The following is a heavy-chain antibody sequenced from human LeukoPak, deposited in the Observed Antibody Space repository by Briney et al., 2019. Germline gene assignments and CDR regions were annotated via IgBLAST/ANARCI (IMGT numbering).Heavy chain of an antibody. V-gene: IGHV3-23*01. D-gene: IGHD3-9*01. CDR2: ISGSGDST. CDR1: GCTFSNYA. Sequence: GGSLRLSCAGSGCTFSNYAMNWVRQAPGKGLEWVSAISGSGDSTHFADSVKGRFTISRDNSKNTLYLRMNSLRADDTAVYYCAKDHLDWGSSFDCWGQGTLVTVSS. CDR3: AKDHLDWGSSFDC. J-gene: IGHJ4*02.